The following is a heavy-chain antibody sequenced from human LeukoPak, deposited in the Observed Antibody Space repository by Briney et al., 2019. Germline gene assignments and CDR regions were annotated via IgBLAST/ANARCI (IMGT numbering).Heavy chain of an antibody. D-gene: IGHD5-24*01. CDR3: ARTDVEMATIYNY. CDR1: RFTFSSYS. V-gene: IGHV3-21*01. CDR2: ISSSSSYI. J-gene: IGHJ4*02. Sequence: GGSLTLSCAASRFTFSSYSMNWVRQAPGKGLEWVSSISSSSSYIYYADSVKGRFTISRDNAKNSLYLQMNSLRAEDTAVYYCARTDVEMATIYNYWGQGTLVTVSS.